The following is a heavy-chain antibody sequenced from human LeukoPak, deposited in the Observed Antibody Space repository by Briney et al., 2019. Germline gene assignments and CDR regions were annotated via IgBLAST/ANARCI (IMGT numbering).Heavy chain of an antibody. V-gene: IGHV3-21*01. CDR2: ITSSSSYI. D-gene: IGHD3-10*02. CDR3: AELGITMIGGV. J-gene: IGHJ6*04. Sequence: GESLRLSCAASGFTFSTYNMNWVRQAPGKGLAWVSSITSSSSYIYYADSVKGRFTISRDNAKSSLYLQMNSLRAEDTAVYYCAELGITMIGGVWGKGTTVTISS. CDR1: GFTFSTYN.